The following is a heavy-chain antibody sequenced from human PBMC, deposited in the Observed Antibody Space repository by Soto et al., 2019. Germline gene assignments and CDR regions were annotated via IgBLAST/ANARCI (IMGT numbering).Heavy chain of an antibody. CDR3: ARVYCSGGSCYGIDY. Sequence: GASVKVSCKASGYTFTNFGISWVRQAPGQGLEWMGWISAYNGNTNYAQNFQGRVTMTTDTSTSTAYMELRSLRSDDTAVYYCARVYCSGGSCYGIDYWGQGTLVTVSS. J-gene: IGHJ4*02. CDR1: GYTFTNFG. V-gene: IGHV1-18*01. D-gene: IGHD2-15*01. CDR2: ISAYNGNT.